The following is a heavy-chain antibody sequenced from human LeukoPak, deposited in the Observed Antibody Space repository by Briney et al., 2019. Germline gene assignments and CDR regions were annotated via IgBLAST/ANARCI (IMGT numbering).Heavy chain of an antibody. V-gene: IGHV3-23*01. Sequence: GGSLRLSCAVSGFTFSSYAMSWVRKAPGKGLEWVSAISGSGGSTYYAGSVKGRFTISRDNSKNTLYLQMNSLRAEDTAVYYCAKVKYYYDSSGYYSFDYWGQGTLVTVSS. CDR3: AKVKYYYDSSGYYSFDY. D-gene: IGHD3-22*01. CDR2: ISGSGGST. CDR1: GFTFSSYA. J-gene: IGHJ4*02.